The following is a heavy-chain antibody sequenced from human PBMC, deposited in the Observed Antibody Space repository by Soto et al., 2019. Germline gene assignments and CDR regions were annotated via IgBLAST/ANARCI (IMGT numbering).Heavy chain of an antibody. Sequence: SVKVSCKASGGTFSSYAISWVRQAPGQGLEWMGGIIPIFGTANYAQKFQGRVTITADESTSTAYMELSSLRSEDTAVYYCARGAPYCSGGSCMLLDYWGQGTLVTVSS. D-gene: IGHD2-15*01. V-gene: IGHV1-69*13. J-gene: IGHJ4*02. CDR3: ARGAPYCSGGSCMLLDY. CDR2: IIPIFGTA. CDR1: GGTFSSYA.